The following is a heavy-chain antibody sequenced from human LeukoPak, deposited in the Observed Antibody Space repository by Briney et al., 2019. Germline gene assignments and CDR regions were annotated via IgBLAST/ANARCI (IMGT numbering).Heavy chain of an antibody. J-gene: IGHJ3*02. CDR2: ISGSGGST. V-gene: IGHV3-23*01. D-gene: IGHD3/OR15-3a*01. CDR3: AKKKLDTDAFDI. CDR1: GFTFSSYA. Sequence: GGSLRLSCAASGFTFSSYAMTWVRQAPGKGLERVSAISGSGGSTFYADSVKGRFTISRDNSKNTLYLQMNSLRAEDTAVYYCAKKKLDTDAFDIWGQGTMVTASS.